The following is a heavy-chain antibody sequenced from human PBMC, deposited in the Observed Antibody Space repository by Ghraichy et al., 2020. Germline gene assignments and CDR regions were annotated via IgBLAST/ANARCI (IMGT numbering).Heavy chain of an antibody. D-gene: IGHD3-3*01. CDR2: INHSGST. J-gene: IGHJ4*02. CDR3: ARGAARHSTILEIVRARGYSDC. Sequence: SETLSLTCAVYGGSFSGYYWSWIRQPPGKGLEWIGEINHSGSTNYNPSLKSRVTISVDTSKNQFSLKLSSVTAADTAVYYCARGAARHSTILEIVRARGYSDCWGRGNLDTVDS. V-gene: IGHV4-34*01. CDR1: GGSFSGYY.